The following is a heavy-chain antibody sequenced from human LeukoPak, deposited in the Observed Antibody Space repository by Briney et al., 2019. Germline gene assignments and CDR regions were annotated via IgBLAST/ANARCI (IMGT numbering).Heavy chain of an antibody. CDR3: ARDTRDPIHYYYYYYMDL. Sequence: ASVKVSCKASGHTFTSYGISWVRQAPGQGLEWMGWISAYNGNTNYAQKLQGRVTMTTDTSTSTAYMELRSLRSDDTAVYYCARDTRDPIHYYYYYYMDLWGKGTTVTVSS. CDR2: ISAYNGNT. D-gene: IGHD2-2*01. V-gene: IGHV1-18*01. J-gene: IGHJ6*03. CDR1: GHTFTSYG.